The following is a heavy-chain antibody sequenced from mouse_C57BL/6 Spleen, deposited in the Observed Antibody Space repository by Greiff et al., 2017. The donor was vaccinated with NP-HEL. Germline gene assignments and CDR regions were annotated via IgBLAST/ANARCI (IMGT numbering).Heavy chain of an antibody. V-gene: IGHV1-64*01. D-gene: IGHD1-2*01. CDR3: ASGGTTALDY. CDR2: IHPNSGST. CDR1: GYTFTSYW. J-gene: IGHJ2*01. Sequence: QVHVKQPGAELVKPGASVKLSCKASGYTFTSYWMHWVKQRPGQGLEWIGMIHPNSGSTNYNEKFKSKATLTVDKSSSTAYMQLSSLTSEDSAVYYCASGGTTALDYWGQGTTLTVSS.